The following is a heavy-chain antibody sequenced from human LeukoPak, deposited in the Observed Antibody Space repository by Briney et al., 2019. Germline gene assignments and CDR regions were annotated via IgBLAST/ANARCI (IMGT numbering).Heavy chain of an antibody. Sequence: GGSLRLSCAASGFTFSSYAMHWVRQAPGKGLEWVAVISYDGSNKYYADSVKGRFTISRGNSKNTLYLQMNSLRAEDTAVYYCARDLERVFDYWGQGTLVTVSS. CDR1: GFTFSSYA. D-gene: IGHD1-1*01. CDR3: ARDLERVFDY. CDR2: ISYDGSNK. J-gene: IGHJ4*02. V-gene: IGHV3-30*04.